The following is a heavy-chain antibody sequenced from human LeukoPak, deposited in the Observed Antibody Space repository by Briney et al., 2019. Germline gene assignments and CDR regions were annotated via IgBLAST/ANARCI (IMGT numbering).Heavy chain of an antibody. CDR3: ARARPSMWIDY. J-gene: IGHJ4*02. CDR2: ISYDGSDK. CDR1: GFTFNNYA. D-gene: IGHD5-12*01. Sequence: GGSLGLSCATSGFTFNNYAMHWVRQAPGKGLEWVAVISYDGSDKFYADSVKGRFTISRDSSKNTLYLQMNSLRPEDTAVYYCARARPSMWIDYWGQGTLVTVSS. V-gene: IGHV3-30*04.